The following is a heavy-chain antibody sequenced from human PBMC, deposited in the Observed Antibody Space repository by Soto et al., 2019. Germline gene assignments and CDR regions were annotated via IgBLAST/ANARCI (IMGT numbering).Heavy chain of an antibody. CDR3: ARGSHWFDP. J-gene: IGHJ5*02. CDR1: GDSISSNSSA. V-gene: IGHV6-1*01. Sequence: PSQTLSLTSAISGDSISSNSSAWNWIRQSPSSGLDWLGRTYYRSKWYNDYAVSVKSRITIKPDTYKNHFSLQLNSVTPEDTAVSYCARGSHWFDPGGQGTLVTVSS. CDR2: TYYRSKWYN.